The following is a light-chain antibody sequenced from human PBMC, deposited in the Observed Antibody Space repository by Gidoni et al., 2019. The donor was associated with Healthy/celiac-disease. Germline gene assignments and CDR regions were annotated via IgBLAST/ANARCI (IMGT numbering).Light chain of an antibody. V-gene: IGLV2-23*01. CDR1: SSDVGSYNL. CDR3: CSYAGSSTYV. J-gene: IGLJ1*01. Sequence: QSALTQPASVSGFPGQSITISCTGTSSDVGSYNLVSWYQQHPGKAPKLMIYEGSKRPSGVSNRFSGSKSGNTVSLTISGLQAEDEADYYCCSYAGSSTYVFGTGTKVTVL. CDR2: EGS.